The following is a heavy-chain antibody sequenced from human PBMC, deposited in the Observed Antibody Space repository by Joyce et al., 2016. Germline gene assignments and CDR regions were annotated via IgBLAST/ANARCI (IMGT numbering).Heavy chain of an antibody. CDR3: ARMPLGGVGRAFDV. V-gene: IGHV2-70*01. D-gene: IGHD3-16*01. J-gene: IGHJ3*01. CDR2: SNWDDEK. CDR1: GFSLNTRGLC. Sequence: QVALRESGPALLNPTQTLTLTCTFSGFSLNTRGLCVSWIRQPPGRALEWLAFSNWDDEKYYSTSLKSRLTISKDTSKNEVVLTMTNVDPVDTGTYYCARMPLGGVGRAFDVWGQGTVVTVSS.